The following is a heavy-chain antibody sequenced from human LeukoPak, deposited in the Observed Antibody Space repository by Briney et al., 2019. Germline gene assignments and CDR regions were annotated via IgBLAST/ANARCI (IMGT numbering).Heavy chain of an antibody. CDR3: AKSPFSSVYARSPFDY. CDR2: ISGSDSST. J-gene: IGHJ4*02. CDR1: GFAFSSYA. V-gene: IGHV3-23*01. Sequence: GGSLRLSCAASGFAFSSYAMSWVRQAPGKGLEWVSGISGSDSSTYYADSVKGRFTISRDNSKTTVFLQMNSLRAEDTAVYYCAKSPFSSVYARSPFDYWGQGTLVTVSS. D-gene: IGHD5/OR15-5a*01.